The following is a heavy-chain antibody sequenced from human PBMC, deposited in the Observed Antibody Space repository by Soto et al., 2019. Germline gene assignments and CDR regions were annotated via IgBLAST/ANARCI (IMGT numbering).Heavy chain of an antibody. CDR2: INHSGST. CDR3: ASGTIYHSYGMDV. CDR1: GGSFGGYY. D-gene: IGHD2-2*01. J-gene: IGHJ6*02. V-gene: IGHV4-34*01. Sequence: SETLSLTCAVYGGSFGGYYWSWIRQPPGKGLEWIGEINHSGSTNYNPSLKSRVTISVDTSNNQFSLNLTSVTAADTAVYYCASGTIYHSYGMDVWGQGKMVT.